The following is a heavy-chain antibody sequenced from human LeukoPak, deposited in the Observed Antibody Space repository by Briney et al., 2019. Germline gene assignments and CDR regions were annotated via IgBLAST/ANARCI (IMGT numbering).Heavy chain of an antibody. Sequence: ASVKVSCKVSGYTLTELSMHWVRQAPGKGLEWMGGFDPEDGETIYAQKFQGRVTMTEDTSTDTAYMELSSLRSEDTAVYYCATNRLTIFGVVAGFDPWGQGTLVTVPS. CDR3: ATNRLTIFGVVAGFDP. CDR1: GYTLTELS. J-gene: IGHJ5*02. V-gene: IGHV1-24*01. CDR2: FDPEDGET. D-gene: IGHD3-3*01.